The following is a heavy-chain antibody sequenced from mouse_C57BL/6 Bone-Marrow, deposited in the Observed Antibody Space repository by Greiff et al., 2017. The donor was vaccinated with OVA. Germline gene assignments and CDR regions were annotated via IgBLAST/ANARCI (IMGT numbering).Heavy chain of an antibody. D-gene: IGHD2-1*01. Sequence: EVMLVESGEGLVKPGGSLKLSCAASGFTFSSYAMSWVRQTPEKRLEWVAYISSGGDYIYYADTLKGRFTISRDNARNTLYLQRSSLKSEDTAMYYCTRLLDAMDYWGQGTSVTVSS. V-gene: IGHV5-9-1*02. CDR2: ISSGGDYI. CDR1: GFTFSSYA. CDR3: TRLLDAMDY. J-gene: IGHJ4*01.